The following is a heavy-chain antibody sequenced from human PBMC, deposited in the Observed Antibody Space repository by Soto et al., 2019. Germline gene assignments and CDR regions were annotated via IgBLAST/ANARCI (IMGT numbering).Heavy chain of an antibody. D-gene: IGHD5-18*01. CDR2: INHSGST. Sequence: PSETLSLTCTVSGGSISSSSYYWGWIRQPPGKGLEWIGEINHSGSTNYDPSLKSRVTISVDTSKNQFSLKLSSVTAADTAVYYCARLSTAMVAYFDYWGQGTLVTVSS. J-gene: IGHJ4*02. V-gene: IGHV4-39*07. CDR1: GGSISSSSYY. CDR3: ARLSTAMVAYFDY.